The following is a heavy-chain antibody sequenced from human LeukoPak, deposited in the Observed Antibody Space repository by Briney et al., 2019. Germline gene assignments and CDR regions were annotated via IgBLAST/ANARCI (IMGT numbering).Heavy chain of an antibody. Sequence: GASVKVSCKASGYTFTAYYLYWVRQAPGQGLEWMGRINPNSGGTDYAQKFQGRVTMTRDTSISTAYMELSSLRSDDTAVYYCEIGMAAAGTFEYWGQGTLVTVSS. CDR3: EIGMAAAGTFEY. J-gene: IGHJ4*02. D-gene: IGHD6-13*01. CDR1: GYTFTAYY. V-gene: IGHV1-2*06. CDR2: INPNSGGT.